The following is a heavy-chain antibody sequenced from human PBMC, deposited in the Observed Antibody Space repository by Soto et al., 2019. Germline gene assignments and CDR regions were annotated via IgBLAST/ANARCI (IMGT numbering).Heavy chain of an antibody. D-gene: IGHD3-9*01. J-gene: IGHJ4*02. V-gene: IGHV4-31*03. CDR3: ASGRRYFDWLLYQPPHIDY. CDR1: GGSISSGGYY. CDR2: IYYSGST. Sequence: PSETLSLTCTVSGGSISSGGYYWSWIRQHPGKGLEWIGYIYYSGSTYYNPSLKSRVTISVDTSKNQFSLKLSSVTAADTAVYYCASGRRYFDWLLYQPPHIDYWGQGTLVTVSS.